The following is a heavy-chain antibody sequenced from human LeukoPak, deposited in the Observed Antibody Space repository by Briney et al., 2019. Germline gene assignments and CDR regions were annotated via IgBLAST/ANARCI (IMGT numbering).Heavy chain of an antibody. CDR1: GYTFTSYY. J-gene: IGHJ3*02. Sequence: ASVKVSCKASGYTFTSYYMHWVRQAPGQGLEWMGIINPSGGSTSYAQKFQGRVTMTRDTSTSTVYMELSSLRSEDTAVYYCARDSGWEVVLYASEIWGQGTMVTVSS. D-gene: IGHD1-26*01. CDR3: ARDSGWEVVLYASEI. CDR2: INPSGGST. V-gene: IGHV1-46*01.